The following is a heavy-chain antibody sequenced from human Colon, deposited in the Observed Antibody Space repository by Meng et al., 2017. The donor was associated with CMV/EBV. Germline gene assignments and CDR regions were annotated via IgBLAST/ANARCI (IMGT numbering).Heavy chain of an antibody. CDR2: ISAYNGNT. Sequence: ASVKVSCKASGFPFTSYSFTWVRQAPGQGLEWLGWISAYNGNTNYAQIVQGRVTMTTDPSTTTAYMELTNLRSDDTAVYYCARLNGGNSGDWFDPWSQGTLVTVSS. V-gene: IGHV1-18*04. D-gene: IGHD4-23*01. CDR3: ARLNGGNSGDWFDP. J-gene: IGHJ5*02. CDR1: GFPFTSYS.